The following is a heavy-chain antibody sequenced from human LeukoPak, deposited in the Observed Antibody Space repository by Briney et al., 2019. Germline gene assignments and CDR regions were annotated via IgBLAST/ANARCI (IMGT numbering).Heavy chain of an antibody. J-gene: IGHJ4*02. CDR2: ISGSGGST. V-gene: IGHV3-23*01. D-gene: IGHD4-11*01. CDR1: GFTFSSYA. Sequence: GGSLRLSCAASGFTFSSYAMSWVRQAPGKGLEWVSAISGSGGSTYYADSVKGRFTISRDNSENTLYLQMNSLRAEDTAVYYCAKAPWYSNYFDYWGQGTLVTVSS. CDR3: AKAPWYSNYFDY.